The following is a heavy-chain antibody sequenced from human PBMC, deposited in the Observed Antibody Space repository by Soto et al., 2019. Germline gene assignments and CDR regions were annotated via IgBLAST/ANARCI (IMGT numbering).Heavy chain of an antibody. D-gene: IGHD3-9*01. CDR3: ATDRRLGDILTGTRQDY. V-gene: IGHV1-69*13. J-gene: IGHJ4*02. CDR2: IIPIFGTA. CDR1: GGTFSSYA. Sequence: SVKVSCKASGGTFSSYAISWVRQAPGQGLEWMGGIIPIFGTANYAQKFQGRVTITADESTSTAYMELSSLRSEDTAVYYCATDRRLGDILTGTRQDYWGPVTLVTVSS.